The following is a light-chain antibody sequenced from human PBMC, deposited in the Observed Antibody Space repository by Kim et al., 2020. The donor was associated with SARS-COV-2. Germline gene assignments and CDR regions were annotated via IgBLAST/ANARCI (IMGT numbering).Light chain of an antibody. CDR2: EDN. CDR3: QSYDSSNWV. CDR1: SGSIASNY. J-gene: IGLJ3*02. V-gene: IGLV6-57*04. Sequence: FMLTQPHSVSESPGKTVTISCTRSSGSIASNYVQWYQQRPGSAPTTVIYEDNQRPSGVPDRFSGSIDSSSNSASLTISGLKAEDEADYYCQSYDSSNWVFGGG.